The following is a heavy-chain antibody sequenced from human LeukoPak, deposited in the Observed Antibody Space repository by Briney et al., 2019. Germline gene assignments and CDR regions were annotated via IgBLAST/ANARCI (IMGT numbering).Heavy chain of an antibody. D-gene: IGHD3-22*01. V-gene: IGHV4-39*07. CDR1: GGSISSSSYY. J-gene: IGHJ4*02. CDR2: IYYSGST. CDR3: ARGNYYDSSGYYYN. Sequence: SETLSLTCTVSGGSISSSSYYWGWIRQPPGKGLEWIGSIYYSGSTYYNPSLKSRVTISVDTSKNRFSLKLSSVTAADTAVYYCARGNYYDSSGYYYNWGRGTLVTVSS.